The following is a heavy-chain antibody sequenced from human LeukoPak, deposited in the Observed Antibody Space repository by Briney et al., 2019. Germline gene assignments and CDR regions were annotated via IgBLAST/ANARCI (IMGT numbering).Heavy chain of an antibody. D-gene: IGHD3-10*01. Sequence: SETLSLTCTVSGGSISSYYWSWIRQPPGKGLEWIGYIYYSGSTNYNPSLKSRVTISVDTSKNQFSLKLSSVTAADTAVYYCARDSGLTGFGSTQYYYYYYGMDVWGQGTTVTVSS. J-gene: IGHJ6*02. CDR3: ARDSGLTGFGSTQYYYYYYGMDV. CDR2: IYYSGST. V-gene: IGHV4-59*01. CDR1: GGSISSYY.